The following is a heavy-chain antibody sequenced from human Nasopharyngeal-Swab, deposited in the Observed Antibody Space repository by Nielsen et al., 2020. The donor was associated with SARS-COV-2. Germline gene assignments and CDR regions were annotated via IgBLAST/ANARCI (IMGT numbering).Heavy chain of an antibody. CDR3: ARWYSSSTYYYYYYMDV. V-gene: IGHV5-51*01. CDR2: IYPGDSDT. CDR1: GYSFTGYW. Sequence: GGSLRLSCKGSGYSFTGYWIGWVRQMPGKGLEWMGIIYPGDSDTRYSPSFQGQVTISADKSISTAYLQWSSLKASDTAMYYCARWYSSSTYYYYYYMDVWGKGTTVTVSS. J-gene: IGHJ6*03. D-gene: IGHD6-6*01.